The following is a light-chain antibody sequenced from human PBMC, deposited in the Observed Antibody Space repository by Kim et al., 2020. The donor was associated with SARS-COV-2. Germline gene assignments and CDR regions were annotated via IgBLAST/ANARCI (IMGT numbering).Light chain of an antibody. CDR2: AAS. J-gene: IGKJ2*01. Sequence: CASVGDRGTSTSRASQSISSYLNWYQQKPGKAPKLLIYAASSLQSGVPSRFSGSGSGTDFTLTISSLQPEDFATYYCQQSYSTPYTFGQGTKLEI. V-gene: IGKV1-39*01. CDR1: QSISSY. CDR3: QQSYSTPYT.